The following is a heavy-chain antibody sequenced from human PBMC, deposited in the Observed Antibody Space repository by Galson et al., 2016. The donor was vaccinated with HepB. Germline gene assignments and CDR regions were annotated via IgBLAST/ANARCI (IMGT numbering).Heavy chain of an antibody. CDR1: GYTFTSYA. CDR2: INAGNGNT. Sequence: SVKVSCKASGYTFTSYAMHWVRQAPGQRLEWMGWINAGNGNTKYSQKSQGRVTITRDTSASTAYMELSSLRSEDTAVDYCARGIYAAAGYFDYWGQGTLVTVSS. CDR3: ARGIYAAAGYFDY. D-gene: IGHD6-13*01. V-gene: IGHV1-3*01. J-gene: IGHJ4*02.